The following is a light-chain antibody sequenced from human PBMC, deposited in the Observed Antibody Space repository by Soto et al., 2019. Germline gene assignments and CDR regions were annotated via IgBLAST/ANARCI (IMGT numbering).Light chain of an antibody. CDR1: SSDVGGYNY. CDR3: SSYTSSSTLV. V-gene: IGLV2-14*01. J-gene: IGLJ1*01. Sequence: QSALTQPASVSGSPGQSITISCTGTSSDVGGYNYASWYQQHPGKAPKLMIYEVSNRTSGVSHRFSGSKSGNTASLTISGLNAEDEADYYCSSYTSSSTLVFGTGTKLTVL. CDR2: EVS.